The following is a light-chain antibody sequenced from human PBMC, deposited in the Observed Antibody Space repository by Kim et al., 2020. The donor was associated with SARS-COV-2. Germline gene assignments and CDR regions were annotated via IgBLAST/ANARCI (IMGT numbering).Light chain of an antibody. J-gene: IGLJ2*01. CDR3: QAWDSNTGV. CDR1: KLGDKY. Sequence: GSPGQTASITCSGDKLGDKYASWYQQKPGQSPVVVIYQDNKRPSGIPERFSGSSSGNTATLTISETQAMDEADYYCQAWDSNTGVFGGGTQLTVL. CDR2: QDN. V-gene: IGLV3-1*01.